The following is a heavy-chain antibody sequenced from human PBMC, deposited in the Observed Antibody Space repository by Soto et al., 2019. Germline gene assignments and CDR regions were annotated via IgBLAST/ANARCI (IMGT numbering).Heavy chain of an antibody. V-gene: IGHV3-23*01. J-gene: IGHJ5*02. CDR3: AKEYCSGGSCYKSIFTSSDTTVGFDP. CDR2: ISGSGGST. Sequence: PGGSLRLSCAASGFTFSSYAMSWVRQAPGKGLEWVSAISGSGGSTYYADSVKGRFTISRDNSKNTLYLQMKSLRAEDTVVYFCAKEYCSGGSCYKSIFTSSDTTVGFDPWGQGTLVTVSS. CDR1: GFTFSSYA. D-gene: IGHD2-15*01.